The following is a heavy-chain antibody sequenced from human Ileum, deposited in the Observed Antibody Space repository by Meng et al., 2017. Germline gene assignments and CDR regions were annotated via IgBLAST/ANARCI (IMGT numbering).Heavy chain of an antibody. CDR3: ARGVVSGSHYNTY. D-gene: IGHD3-10*01. CDR2: IHHSGTT. V-gene: IGHV4-39*07. CDR1: GGSISGSSYY. Sequence: QLQLQESGPGLVKPSETLSLTCTVSGGSISGSSYYWGWIRQSPGKGLEWIGEIHHSGTTNYSPSLKSRLTISVDKSKNQFSLKLQSVTAADTAVYFCARGVVSGSHYNTYWGQGILVTVSS. J-gene: IGHJ4*02.